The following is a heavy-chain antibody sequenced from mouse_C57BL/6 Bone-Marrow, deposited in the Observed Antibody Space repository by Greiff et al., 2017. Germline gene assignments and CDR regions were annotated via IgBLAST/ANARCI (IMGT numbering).Heavy chain of an antibody. CDR3: TREGGYDYDGAWFAY. V-gene: IGHV1-5*01. J-gene: IGHJ3*01. CDR1: GYTFTSYW. CDR2: IYPGNSDT. Sequence: VQLKASGTVLARPGASVKMSCKTSGYTFTSYWMHWVKQRPGQGLEWIGAIYPGNSDTSYNQKFKGTGQLTAVTSGSTAYMELSSLTNEDSAVYYGTREGGYDYDGAWFAYWGQGTLVTVSA. D-gene: IGHD2-4*01.